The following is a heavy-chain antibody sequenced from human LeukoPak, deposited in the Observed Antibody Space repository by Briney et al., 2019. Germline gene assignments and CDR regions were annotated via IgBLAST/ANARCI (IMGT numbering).Heavy chain of an antibody. CDR2: IYYSGST. V-gene: IGHV4-59*01. D-gene: IGHD3-10*01. J-gene: IGHJ4*02. CDR1: GGSISSYY. CDR3: ARVASDGEFVYFDY. Sequence: SETLSLTCTVSGGSISSYYWSWIRQPPGKGLEWIGYIYYSGSTNYNPSLKSRVTISVDTSKNQFSLKLSSVTAADTAVYYCARVASDGEFVYFDYWGQGTLVTVSS.